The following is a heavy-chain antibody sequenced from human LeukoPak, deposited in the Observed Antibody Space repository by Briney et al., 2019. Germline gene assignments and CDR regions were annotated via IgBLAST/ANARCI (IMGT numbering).Heavy chain of an antibody. J-gene: IGHJ3*02. CDR2: ISYDGSNK. D-gene: IGHD3-22*01. CDR1: GFTFSSYG. Sequence: GGSLRLSCAASGFTFSSYGMHWVRQAPGKGLEWVAVISYDGSNKYYADSVKGRFTISRDNSKNTLYLQMNSLRAEDTAVFYCAKKWSGDYDSSDIIDAFDIWGQGTMVTVSS. CDR3: AKKWSGDYDSSDIIDAFDI. V-gene: IGHV3-30*18.